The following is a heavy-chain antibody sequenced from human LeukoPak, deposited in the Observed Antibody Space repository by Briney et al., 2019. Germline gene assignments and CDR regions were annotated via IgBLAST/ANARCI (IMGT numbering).Heavy chain of an antibody. V-gene: IGHV3-13*01. CDR3: AKGYTPMMFDAFDI. J-gene: IGHJ3*02. CDR2: IGTAGDT. Sequence: GGSLRLSCAASGFTFSSYDMHWVRQATGKGLEWVSAIGTAGDTYYPGSVKGRFTISRDNSKNTLYLQMNSLRAEDTAVYYCAKGYTPMMFDAFDIWGQGTMVTVSS. D-gene: IGHD5-18*01. CDR1: GFTFSSYD.